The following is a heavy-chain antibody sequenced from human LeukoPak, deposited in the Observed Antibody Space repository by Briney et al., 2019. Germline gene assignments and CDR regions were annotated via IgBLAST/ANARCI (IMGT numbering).Heavy chain of an antibody. J-gene: IGHJ4*02. CDR3: ARRAGAYSHPYDY. V-gene: IGHV3-53*01. CDR2: IYGDNT. CDR1: GFTVSSNS. Sequence: GGSLRLSCAASGFTVSSNSMSWVRQAPGKGLEWVSFIYGDNTHYSDSVKGRVTISRDNSKNTLYLQMNSLRAEDTAVYYCARRAGAYSHPYDYWGQGTLVTVSS. D-gene: IGHD4/OR15-4a*01.